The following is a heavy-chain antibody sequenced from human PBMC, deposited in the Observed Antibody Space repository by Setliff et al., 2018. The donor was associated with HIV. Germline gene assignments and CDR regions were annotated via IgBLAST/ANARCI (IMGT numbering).Heavy chain of an antibody. J-gene: IGHJ4*02. CDR2: VIPVFGEP. CDR3: GRGVLYGLSEY. D-gene: IGHD3-10*01. Sequence: SVKVSCKASEGTFSTSAISWVRQAPGRGLEWVGSVIPVFGEPHYAQRFQGRVTITADRSSNTAYMEIMSLRSDDTATYYCGRGVLYGLSEYWGPGSLVTVSS. CDR1: EGTFSTSA. V-gene: IGHV1-69*13.